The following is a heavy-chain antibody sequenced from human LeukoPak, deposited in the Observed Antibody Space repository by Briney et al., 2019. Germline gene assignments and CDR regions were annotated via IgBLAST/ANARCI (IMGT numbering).Heavy chain of an antibody. D-gene: IGHD3-3*01. J-gene: IGHJ3*02. CDR1: GYTFTSYG. V-gene: IGHV1-18*01. Sequence: GASVKVSCKASGYTFTSYGISWVRQAPGQGLEWMGWISAYNGNTNYAQKLQGRVTMTTDTSTSTAYMELRSLRSEDTAVYYCARTYYDFWSGYPGGAFDIWGQGTMVTVSS. CDR3: ARTYYDFWSGYPGGAFDI. CDR2: ISAYNGNT.